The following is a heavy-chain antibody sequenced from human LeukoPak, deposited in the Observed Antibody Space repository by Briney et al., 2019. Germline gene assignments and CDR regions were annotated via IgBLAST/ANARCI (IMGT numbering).Heavy chain of an antibody. CDR2: IIPIFGTA. J-gene: IGHJ5*02. CDR1: GGTFSSYA. CDR3: ARGVDIVVVPAAYQSYNWFDP. D-gene: IGHD2-2*03. V-gene: IGHV1-69*06. Sequence: ASVKVSCKASGGTFSSYAISWVRQAPGQGLEWMGGIIPIFGTANYAQKFQGRVTITADKSTSTAYMELSSLRSEDTAVYYCARGVDIVVVPAAYQSYNWFDPWGQGTLVTVSS.